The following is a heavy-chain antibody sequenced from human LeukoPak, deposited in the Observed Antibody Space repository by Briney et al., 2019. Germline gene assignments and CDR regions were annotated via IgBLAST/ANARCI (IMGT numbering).Heavy chain of an antibody. D-gene: IGHD2-15*01. Sequence: PSETLSLTCTLSGGSISSYYWSWIRQPPGKGLEWIGYIYYSGSTNYNPSLKSRVTISVDTSKNQFSLKLSSVTAADTAVYYCARGGSPGLDYWGQGTLVTVSS. CDR1: GGSISSYY. CDR2: IYYSGST. J-gene: IGHJ4*02. CDR3: ARGGSPGLDY. V-gene: IGHV4-59*01.